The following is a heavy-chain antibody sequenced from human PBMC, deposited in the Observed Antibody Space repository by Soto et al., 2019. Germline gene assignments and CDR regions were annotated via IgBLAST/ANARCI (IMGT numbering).Heavy chain of an antibody. D-gene: IGHD6-13*01. J-gene: IGHJ5*02. CDR2: INSDGSRT. Sequence: EVQLVESGGGLVQPGESLRLSCAASGFTFSSYWMHWVRQAPAKGLVWVSRINSDGSRTNYADSVKGRFTVSRDNAKNTQYLQMNSLRAEDTAVYYCARVLTGSWNWFDPWGQGTLVTVSS. CDR1: GFTFSSYW. CDR3: ARVLTGSWNWFDP. V-gene: IGHV3-74*01.